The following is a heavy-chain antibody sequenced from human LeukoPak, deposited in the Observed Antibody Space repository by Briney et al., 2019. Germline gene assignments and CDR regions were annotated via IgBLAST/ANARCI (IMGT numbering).Heavy chain of an antibody. CDR3: ARGYSSGWTYTGYYYGMDV. D-gene: IGHD6-19*01. CDR1: GFTFSGYS. CDR2: ISSSSSTI. V-gene: IGHV3-48*01. Sequence: PGGPLRLSCAASGFTFSGYSMNWVRQAPGKGLEWVSYISSSSSTIYYADSVKGRFTISRDNAKNSLYLQMNSLRAEDTAVYYCARGYSSGWTYTGYYYGMDVWGQGTTVTVS. J-gene: IGHJ6*02.